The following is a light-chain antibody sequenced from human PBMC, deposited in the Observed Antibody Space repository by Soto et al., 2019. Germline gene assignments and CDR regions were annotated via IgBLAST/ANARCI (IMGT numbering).Light chain of an antibody. CDR2: GAF. CDR3: QQYNDWPLT. CDR1: QSVRSN. Sequence: EIVVTQSPVTLSVSPWEGANLXWRASQSVRSNLAWYQQKPGQAPSLLIYGAFTRATGIPTRFSGTGSGTEFTLTISSLQSEDFALYYCQQYNDWPLTFGQGTKVDIK. J-gene: IGKJ1*01. V-gene: IGKV3-15*01.